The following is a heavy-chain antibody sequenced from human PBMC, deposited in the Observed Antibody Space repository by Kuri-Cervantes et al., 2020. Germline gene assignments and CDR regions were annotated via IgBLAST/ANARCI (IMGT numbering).Heavy chain of an antibody. Sequence: GGSLRLSCAASGFTFDDYAMHWVRQAPGKGLEWVSLISWDGGSTYYADSVKGRFTISRDNSKNTLYLQMNSLRAEDTAVYYCAKDQHYDSSMSIDYWGQGTLVTVSS. V-gene: IGHV3-43D*04. CDR1: GFTFDDYA. CDR3: AKDQHYDSSMSIDY. CDR2: ISWDGGST. J-gene: IGHJ4*02. D-gene: IGHD3-22*01.